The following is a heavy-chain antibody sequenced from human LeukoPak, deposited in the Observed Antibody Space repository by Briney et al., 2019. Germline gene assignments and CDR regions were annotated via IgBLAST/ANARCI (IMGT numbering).Heavy chain of an antibody. D-gene: IGHD2-2*03. Sequence: ASVKVSCKASGYTFTGYYMHWVRQAPGQGLEWMGWINPNSGGTNYAQKFQGRVTMTRDTSISTAYMELSRLRSDDTAVYYCAIAGYCSSTSCYGFWFDPWVQGTLVTVSS. V-gene: IGHV1-2*02. CDR2: INPNSGGT. CDR3: AIAGYCSSTSCYGFWFDP. J-gene: IGHJ5*02. CDR1: GYTFTGYY.